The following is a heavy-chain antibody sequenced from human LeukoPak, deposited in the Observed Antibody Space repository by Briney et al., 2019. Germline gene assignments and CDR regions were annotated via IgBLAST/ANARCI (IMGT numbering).Heavy chain of an antibody. CDR3: ARGRYGLLSGYDY. D-gene: IGHD3-22*01. CDR2: INPNSGDT. Sequence: ASVKVSRKASGYTFTGYYMHWVRQAPGQGLEWMGWINPNSGDTDYAQKFQGRATMTRDTSISTAYMELSSLTSDDAAVYYCARGRYGLLSGYDYWGQGAMVTVSS. V-gene: IGHV1-2*02. J-gene: IGHJ4*02. CDR1: GYTFTGYY.